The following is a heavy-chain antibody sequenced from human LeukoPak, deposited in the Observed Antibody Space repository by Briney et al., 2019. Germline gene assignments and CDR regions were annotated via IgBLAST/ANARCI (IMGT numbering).Heavy chain of an antibody. CDR1: GGTFSSYA. Sequence: ASVKVSCKASGGTFSSYAISWVRQATGQGLEWMGWMNPNSGNTGYAQKFQGRVTMTRNTSISTAYMELSSLRSEDTAVYYCARGPYGDSSDYWGQGTLVTVSS. CDR2: MNPNSGNT. CDR3: ARGPYGDSSDY. J-gene: IGHJ4*02. V-gene: IGHV1-8*02. D-gene: IGHD4-17*01.